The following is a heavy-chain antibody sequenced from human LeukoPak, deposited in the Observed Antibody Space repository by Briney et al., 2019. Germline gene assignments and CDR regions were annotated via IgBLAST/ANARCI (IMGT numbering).Heavy chain of an antibody. D-gene: IGHD3-22*01. CDR3: ARRAYDNSGYYRYYFDY. J-gene: IGHJ4*02. CDR1: GGSITRYY. Sequence: SETLSLTCTVSGGSITRYYWSWIRQPPGKGLECIGYIYNTGSTNYNPSLKSRVSMSVDTSKNQFSLKLSSVTAADTAVYYCARRAYDNSGYYRYYFDYWGRGALVTVSS. V-gene: IGHV4-4*09. CDR2: IYNTGST.